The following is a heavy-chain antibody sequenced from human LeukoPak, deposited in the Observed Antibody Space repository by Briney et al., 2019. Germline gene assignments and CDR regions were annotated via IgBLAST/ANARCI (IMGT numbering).Heavy chain of an antibody. J-gene: IGHJ6*03. CDR1: GFTFSSYG. CDR2: IWYDGSNK. V-gene: IGHV3-33*01. CDR3: ARVVGREVPAAMPGAYYYMDV. D-gene: IGHD2-2*01. Sequence: RSLRLSCAASGFTFSSYGMHWVRQAPGKGLEWVAVIWYDGSNKYYADSVKGRFTISRDNSKNTLYLQMNSLRAEDTAVYYCARVVGREVPAAMPGAYYYMDVWGKGTTVTVSS.